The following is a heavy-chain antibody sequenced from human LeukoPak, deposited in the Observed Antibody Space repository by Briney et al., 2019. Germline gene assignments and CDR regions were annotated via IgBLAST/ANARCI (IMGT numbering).Heavy chain of an antibody. CDR2: IYYSGGT. J-gene: IGHJ3*02. CDR3: ARHVTISGPYDASDI. Sequence: SETLSLTCTVSGDSISSYYWSWIRQPPGKGLEWIGYIYYSGGTDYNPSLKSRVTVSVDTSKNQFSLKLRSVTAADTAVYYCARHVTISGPYDASDIWGQGTMVTVSP. CDR1: GDSISSYY. V-gene: IGHV4-59*08. D-gene: IGHD5-24*01.